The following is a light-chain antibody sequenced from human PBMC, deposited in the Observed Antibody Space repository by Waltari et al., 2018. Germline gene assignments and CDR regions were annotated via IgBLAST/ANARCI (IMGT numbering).Light chain of an antibody. J-gene: IGLJ2*01. CDR3: SSYTSSSTLEGVV. V-gene: IGLV2-14*03. CDR1: SSDVGGYNY. Sequence: QSALTQPASVSGSPGQSITISCPGTSSDVGGYNYVSWSQQHPGKAPKLIIYDVSNRPSGVSNRFSGSKSGNTASLTISGLQAEDEADYYCSSYTSSSTLEGVVFGGGTKLTVL. CDR2: DVS.